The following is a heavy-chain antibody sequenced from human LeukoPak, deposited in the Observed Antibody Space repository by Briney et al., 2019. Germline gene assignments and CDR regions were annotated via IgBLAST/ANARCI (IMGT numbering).Heavy chain of an antibody. CDR1: GFTFSSYA. Sequence: QPGGSLRLSCAASGFTFSSYAMHWVRQAPGKGLEWVAVISYDGSNKYYADSVKGRFTISRDNSKNTLYLQMNSLRAEDTAVYYCAKDLDGSGSYYFFDYWGQGTLVTVSS. V-gene: IGHV3-30*04. CDR3: AKDLDGSGSYYFFDY. D-gene: IGHD3-10*01. J-gene: IGHJ4*02. CDR2: ISYDGSNK.